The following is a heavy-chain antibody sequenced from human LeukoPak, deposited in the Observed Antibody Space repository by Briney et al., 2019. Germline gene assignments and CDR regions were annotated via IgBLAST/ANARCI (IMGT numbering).Heavy chain of an antibody. D-gene: IGHD5-18*01. V-gene: IGHV3-7*01. Sequence: GGSLRLSCAVSGFTFSSYWMSWVRQAPGKGLEWVANIKPDGSEKYYVDSVRGRFTISRDNAKSSLYLQMNSLRAEDTAVYYCAREDTAMASYWGQGTLVTVSS. CDR1: GFTFSSYW. J-gene: IGHJ4*02. CDR3: AREDTAMASY. CDR2: IKPDGSEK.